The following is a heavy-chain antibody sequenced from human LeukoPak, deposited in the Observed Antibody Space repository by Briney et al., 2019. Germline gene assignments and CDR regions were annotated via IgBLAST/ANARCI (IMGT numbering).Heavy chain of an antibody. V-gene: IGHV3-48*02. CDR2: INTNIRIT. CDR1: GFTFSSYT. Sequence: PGGSLRLSCAASGFTFSSYTMNWVRQAPGKGLEWVSHINTNIRITAYADSVKGRLTISRDNAKNSLYLQMNSLRDEDTAVYYCASSGNYRFDYWGQGTLVTVSS. CDR3: ASSGNYRFDY. J-gene: IGHJ4*02. D-gene: IGHD1-26*01.